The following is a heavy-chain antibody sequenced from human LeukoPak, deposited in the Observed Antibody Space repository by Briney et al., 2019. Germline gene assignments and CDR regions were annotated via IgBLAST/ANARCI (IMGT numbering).Heavy chain of an antibody. CDR2: INPNSGVT. D-gene: IGHD6-13*01. V-gene: IGHV1-2*02. CDR1: GYTFTGYY. J-gene: IGHJ4*02. CDR3: ARGVIFPGYSSSWCFDY. Sequence: ASGRVSCKASGYTFTGYYMHWVRQAPGQGLEWMGWINPNSGVTNYAQNFQGRVTMTRDTSISTAYMELSSLRSEDTAVYYCARGVIFPGYSSSWCFDYWGQGSLVTVSS.